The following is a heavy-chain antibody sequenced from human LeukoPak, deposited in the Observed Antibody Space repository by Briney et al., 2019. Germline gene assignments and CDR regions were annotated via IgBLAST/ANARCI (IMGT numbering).Heavy chain of an antibody. J-gene: IGHJ4*02. V-gene: IGHV3-20*04. CDR3: ARSRVAAPDY. CDR2: INWNGGST. Sequence: GGSRRLSCAASGFTIDDYGMSWVRQAPGKGLEWVSGINWNGGSTGYADSVKGRFTISRDNAKNSLYLQMNSLRAEDTALYYCARSRVAAPDYWGQGTLVTVSS. D-gene: IGHD2-15*01. CDR1: GFTIDDYG.